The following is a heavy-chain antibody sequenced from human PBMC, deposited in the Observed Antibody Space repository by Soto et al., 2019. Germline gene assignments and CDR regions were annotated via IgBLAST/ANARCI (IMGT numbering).Heavy chain of an antibody. V-gene: IGHV4-59*08. CDR2: IYYSGST. J-gene: IGHJ6*04. CDR3: ARTYYEFWSGYTPPLLMDV. CDR1: GGSISSYY. Sequence: SETLSLTCTVSGGSISSYYWSWIRQPPGKGLEWIGYIYYSGSTNYNPSLKSRVTISVDTSKNQFSLKLSSVTAAETAVYYCARTYYEFWSGYTPPLLMDVWGKGTTVTVSS. D-gene: IGHD3-3*01.